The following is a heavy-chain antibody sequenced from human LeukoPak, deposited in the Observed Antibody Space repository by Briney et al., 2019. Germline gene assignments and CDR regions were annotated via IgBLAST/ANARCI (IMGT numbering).Heavy chain of an antibody. Sequence: GGSLRLSCTASGFTFSYWMTWVRQAPGMGLEWVANIKDDGEKYYVDSVRGRFTIPRDNARNSLYLQMNSLRVDDTAVYYCARGRGLDYWGQGTLVTVSS. D-gene: IGHD3-16*01. CDR2: IKDDGEK. CDR3: ARGRGLDY. CDR1: GFTFSYW. J-gene: IGHJ4*02. V-gene: IGHV3-7*03.